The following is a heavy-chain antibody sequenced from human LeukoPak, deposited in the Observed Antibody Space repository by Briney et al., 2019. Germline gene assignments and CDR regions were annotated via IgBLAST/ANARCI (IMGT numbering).Heavy chain of an antibody. CDR2: ISSSGSTI. CDR3: ARAFPYYYGSGSNDI. CDR1: GFTFSDYY. V-gene: IGHV3-11*04. D-gene: IGHD3-10*01. J-gene: IGHJ3*02. Sequence: GGSLRLSCAASGFTFSDYYMSWIRQAPGRGLEWVSYISSSGSTIYYADSVKGRFTISRDNAKNSLYLQMNSLTAEDTAVCYCARAFPYYYGSGSNDIWGQGTLVTVSS.